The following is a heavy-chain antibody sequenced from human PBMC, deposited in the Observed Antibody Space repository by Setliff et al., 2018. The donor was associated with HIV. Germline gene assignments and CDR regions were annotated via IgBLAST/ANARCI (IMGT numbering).Heavy chain of an antibody. Sequence: SCAASGFTFSNYAMHWVRQAPGKGLEWVAVIWYDGSNQNYADSVKGRLTISRDNSNNTLYLQMNSLTHEDTAVYHCARYSSSWHTFDYWGQGALVT. CDR1: GFTFSNYA. CDR3: ARYSSSWHTFDY. J-gene: IGHJ4*02. D-gene: IGHD6-13*01. CDR2: IWYDGSNQ. V-gene: IGHV3-33*01.